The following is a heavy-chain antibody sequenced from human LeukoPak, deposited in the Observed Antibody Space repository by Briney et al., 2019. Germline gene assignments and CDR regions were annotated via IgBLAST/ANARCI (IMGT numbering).Heavy chain of an antibody. V-gene: IGHV3-30*18. J-gene: IGHJ4*02. D-gene: IGHD4-17*01. CDR3: AKDPDYGDYEGYFDD. Sequence: GGSLRLSCAASGFTFSSYGMYWVRQAPGKGLERVAGTSYDGRNEYYADSVKGRFTISRDNSKKTLYLQMNSLRTEDTALYYCAKDPDYGDYEGYFDDWGQGTLVTVSS. CDR1: GFTFSSYG. CDR2: TSYDGRNE.